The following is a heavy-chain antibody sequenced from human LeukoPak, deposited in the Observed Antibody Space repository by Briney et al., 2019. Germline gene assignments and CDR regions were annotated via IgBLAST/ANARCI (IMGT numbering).Heavy chain of an antibody. D-gene: IGHD1-1*01. V-gene: IGHV5-51*01. Sequence: GESLKISCQGSGYSITTYWIGWVRQKPGKGLEWLGSIYPGDSDTTYNPSFQGQVTISVDKSISTAYLQWSSLRASDTAMYYCTTMRELEFEEYYFDPWGQGTLVTVPS. CDR1: GYSITTYW. CDR2: IYPGDSDT. J-gene: IGHJ4*02. CDR3: TTMRELEFEEYYFDP.